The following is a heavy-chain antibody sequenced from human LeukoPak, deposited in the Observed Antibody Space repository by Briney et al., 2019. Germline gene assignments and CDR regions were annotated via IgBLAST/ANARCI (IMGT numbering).Heavy chain of an antibody. CDR2: ISGGGDSI. J-gene: IGHJ4*02. V-gene: IGHV3-23*01. CDR3: AREVGHFDY. CDR1: GFTFSSYA. Sequence: PGGSLRLSCAASGFTFSSYAMSWVRQAPGKGLEWVSTISGGGDSIYYADSVKGRFTISRDNSKNTLYLQMNSLRAEDTAVYDCAREVGHFDYWGQGTLVTVSS. D-gene: IGHD1-26*01.